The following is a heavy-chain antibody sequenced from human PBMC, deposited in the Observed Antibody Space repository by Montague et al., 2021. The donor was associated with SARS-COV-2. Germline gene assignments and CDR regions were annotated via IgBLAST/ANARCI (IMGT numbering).Heavy chain of an antibody. V-gene: IGHV4-59*11. CDR3: ARDGYNAHQNYWYFDL. CDR1: GGSISSHY. CDR2: INYSGGT. D-gene: IGHD5-24*01. J-gene: IGHJ2*01. Sequence: SETLSLTCAVSGGSISSHYWSSIRRPPGKGLEWIAYINYSGGTNYNPSLKSRVTISVDTSKNHFSLQLRSVTPADTAVYYCARDGYNAHQNYWYFDLWGRGTLVTVSS.